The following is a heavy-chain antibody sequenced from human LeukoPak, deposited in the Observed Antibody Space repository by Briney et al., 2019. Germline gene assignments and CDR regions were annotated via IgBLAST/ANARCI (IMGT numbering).Heavy chain of an antibody. D-gene: IGHD3-10*01. CDR3: ARMGSRFDP. CDR2: IYYSGST. CDR1: GGSISSYY. V-gene: IGHV4-59*01. Sequence: PSETLSLTCNVAGGSISSYYWSWIRQPPGRGLEWIGYIYYSGSTNYNPSLKSRVTISVDTSKNQFSLKLSSVTAADTAVYYCARMGSRFDPWGQGTLVTVSS. J-gene: IGHJ5*02.